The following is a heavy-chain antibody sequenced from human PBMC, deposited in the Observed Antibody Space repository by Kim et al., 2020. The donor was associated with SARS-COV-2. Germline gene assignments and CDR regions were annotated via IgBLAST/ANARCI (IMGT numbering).Heavy chain of an antibody. CDR3: VRYTGWYNFDY. V-gene: IGHV6-1*01. D-gene: IGHD6-19*01. Sequence: YSEYGVSVRGRITINADTSKNQLSLQLNSVTPEDMAVYFCVRYTGWYNFDYWGQGSLVTVSS. CDR2: YS. J-gene: IGHJ4*02.